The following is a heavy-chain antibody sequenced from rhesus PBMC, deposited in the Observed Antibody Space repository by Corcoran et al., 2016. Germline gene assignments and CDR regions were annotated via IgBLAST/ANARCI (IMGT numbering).Heavy chain of an antibody. Sequence: QVKLQQWGEGLGKPSATLSRICGVSGGCRSGYYYWRWIRQARGKGLGWGGNIEGNSASTHYNPTQKNRVTVSEDPSKNQCSLKRRAVAAADTAVYYCARGGGGYSYSYGGNRFDVGGPGVLVTVSS. CDR1: GGCRSGYYY. J-gene: IGHJ5-1*01. D-gene: IGHD5-12*01. CDR3: ARGGGGYSYSYGGNRFDV. CDR2: IEGNSAST. V-gene: IGHV4-73*01.